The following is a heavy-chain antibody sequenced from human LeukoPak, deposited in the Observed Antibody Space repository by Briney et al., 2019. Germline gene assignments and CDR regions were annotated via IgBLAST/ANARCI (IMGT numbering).Heavy chain of an antibody. CDR2: ISWNSGSI. CDR1: GFTFDDYA. D-gene: IGHD3-10*01. Sequence: GGSLRLSCAASGFTFDDYAMHGVRQAPGKGLEGGSGISWNSGSIVYADSVKGRFTISRDNAKNSLYLQMNSLRAEDTALYYCAKGYGSGSYSASFDYWGQGTLVTVSS. V-gene: IGHV3-9*01. CDR3: AKGYGSGSYSASFDY. J-gene: IGHJ4*02.